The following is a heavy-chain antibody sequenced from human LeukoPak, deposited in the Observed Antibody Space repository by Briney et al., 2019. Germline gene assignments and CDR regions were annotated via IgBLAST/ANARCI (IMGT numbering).Heavy chain of an antibody. CDR1: GGTFSSYA. Sequence: PWASVKVSCKAFGGTFSSYAISWVRQAPGQGLEWMGGIIPIFGTANYAQKFQGRVTITADESTSTAYMELSSLRSEDTAVYYCARQASGYPKPNFDYWGQGTLVTVSS. J-gene: IGHJ4*02. CDR3: ARQASGYPKPNFDY. V-gene: IGHV1-69*13. CDR2: IIPIFGTA. D-gene: IGHD3-3*01.